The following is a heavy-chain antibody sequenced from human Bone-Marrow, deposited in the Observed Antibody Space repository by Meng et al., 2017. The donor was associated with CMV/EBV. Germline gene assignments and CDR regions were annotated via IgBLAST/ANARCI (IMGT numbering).Heavy chain of an antibody. D-gene: IGHD2-2*01. V-gene: IGHV3-53*01. CDR2: IYTGGYT. J-gene: IGHJ4*02. CDR1: GLIVSSNY. CDR3: ARVDRGSSCFDY. Sequence: GESLKISCAASGLIVSSNYMSWVRQAPVKGLGRVSIIYTGGYTYYADSVKGRFTISRDNSKNTLYLHMNNLRADDTAVYFCARVDRGSSCFDYWGQGTLVTVSS.